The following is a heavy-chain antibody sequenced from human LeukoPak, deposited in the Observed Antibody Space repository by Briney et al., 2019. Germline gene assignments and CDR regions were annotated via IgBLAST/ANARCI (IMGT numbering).Heavy chain of an antibody. CDR3: AKPGGGTYFTHNCFHP. Sequence: GGSLRLSCAASGFTISNYAMSWVRQAPGKGLEWVSTISSGADTTYYADSVKGRFAISRDNSKNTLYLQMNSLRAEDTAVYYCAKPGGGTYFTHNCFHPWGQGTLVTVSS. V-gene: IGHV3-23*01. J-gene: IGHJ5*02. CDR2: ISSGADTT. D-gene: IGHD1-26*01. CDR1: GFTISNYA.